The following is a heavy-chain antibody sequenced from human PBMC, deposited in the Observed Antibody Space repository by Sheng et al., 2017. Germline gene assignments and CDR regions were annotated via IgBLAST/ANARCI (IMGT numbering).Heavy chain of an antibody. Sequence: EVHLVESGGGLVQPGGSLRLSCAASGFTFSSSWMTWVRQAPGKRLEWVANIKQDGSEKYYVDSVKGRFTISRDNANNSLYLQMNSLRADDTAVYYCARSKLVDYWGQGTLVTVSS. CDR3: ARSKLVDY. CDR2: IKQDGSEK. D-gene: IGHD1-1*01. J-gene: IGHJ4*02. V-gene: IGHV3-7*01. CDR1: GFTFSSSW.